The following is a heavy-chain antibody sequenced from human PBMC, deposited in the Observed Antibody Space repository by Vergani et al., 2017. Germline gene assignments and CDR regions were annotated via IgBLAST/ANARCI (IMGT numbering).Heavy chain of an antibody. CDR1: GGSFSGYY. D-gene: IGHD3-10*01. J-gene: IGHJ3*02. CDR3: ARPRLWFGELLYQTRGSDAFDI. V-gene: IGHV4-34*01. Sequence: QVQLQQWGAGLLKPSETLSLTCAVYGGSFSGYYWSWIRQPPGKGLEWIGEINHSGSTNYNPSLKSRVTISADKSISTAYLQWSSLKASDTAMYYCARPRLWFGELLYQTRGSDAFDIWGQGTMVTVSS. CDR2: INHSGST.